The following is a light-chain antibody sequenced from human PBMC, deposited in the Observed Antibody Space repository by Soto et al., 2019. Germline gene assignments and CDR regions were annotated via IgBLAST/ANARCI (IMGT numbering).Light chain of an antibody. CDR3: QQYDNWPCT. J-gene: IGKJ2*02. V-gene: IGKV3-15*01. CDR1: QSVSSN. Sequence: EIVMTQSPATLSVSPVEGATLSCRASQSVSSNLAWYQQKPGQAPRLLIYGASTRATGIPARFSGSGSGTEFTLTISSLHSEDFAVYYCQQYDNWPCTFGQGTKLEIK. CDR2: GAS.